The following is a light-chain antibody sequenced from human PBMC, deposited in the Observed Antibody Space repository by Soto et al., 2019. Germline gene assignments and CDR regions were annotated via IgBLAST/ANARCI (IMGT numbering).Light chain of an antibody. CDR2: DVS. J-gene: IGLJ1*01. CDR1: SSDVGGYIY. V-gene: IGLV2-8*01. CDR3: CSYAGSNSYV. Sequence: QSVLTQPPSASGSPGHSFTISCTGTSSDVGGYIYVSWYKQHPGNAPKLMIYDVSKRPSEVPDRFSGSKSGNTASLTVSGLQAEDEADYYCCSYAGSNSYVFGTGTKVTVL.